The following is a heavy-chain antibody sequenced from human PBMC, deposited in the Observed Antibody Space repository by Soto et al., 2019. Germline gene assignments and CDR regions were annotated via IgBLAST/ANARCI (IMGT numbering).Heavy chain of an antibody. CDR1: GGSITSYY. D-gene: IGHD1-1*01. CDR2: IYYRGTT. CDR3: ARLDTVANYFDY. Sequence: PSETLSLTCAVSGGSITSYYWSWIRQPPGKGLEWIASIYYRGTTNHNPSLKSRVTISVDMSKNQFSLKLTSVTAADTAVYFCARLDTVANYFDYWGQGAQVTVSS. J-gene: IGHJ4*02. V-gene: IGHV4-59*01.